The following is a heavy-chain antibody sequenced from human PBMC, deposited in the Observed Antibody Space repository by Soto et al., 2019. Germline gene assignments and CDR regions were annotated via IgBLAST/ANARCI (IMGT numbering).Heavy chain of an antibody. CDR2: ISWYSGSI. CDR3: AKDRAAAAPGTFDI. V-gene: IGHV3-9*01. CDR1: GFTFDDYA. D-gene: IGHD6-13*01. J-gene: IGHJ3*02. Sequence: EVQLVESGGGLVQPGRSLRLSCAASGFTFDDYAMHWVRQAPGKGLEWVSGISWYSGSIGYAGSVKGRFPISRDNAKNSLYLQMNSLRAEDTALYYCAKDRAAAAPGTFDIWGQGTMVTVSS.